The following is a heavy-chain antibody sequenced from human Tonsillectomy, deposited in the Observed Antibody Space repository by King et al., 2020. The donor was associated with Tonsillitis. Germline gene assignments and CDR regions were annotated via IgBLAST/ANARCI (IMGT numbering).Heavy chain of an antibody. CDR2: IRGKADGGTT. CDR3: TTDATAVRVY. V-gene: IGHV3-15*01. D-gene: IGHD3-10*01. Sequence: VQLVESGGGLVKPGGSLRLSCAASGLTFNNAWMSWVRQAPGKGLERLGRIRGKADGGTTEYAASVRGRFTVSRDDSKDTVYLQMNSLKIEDTAVYYCTTDATAVRVYWGQGTLVTVSS. CDR1: GLTFNNAW. J-gene: IGHJ4*02.